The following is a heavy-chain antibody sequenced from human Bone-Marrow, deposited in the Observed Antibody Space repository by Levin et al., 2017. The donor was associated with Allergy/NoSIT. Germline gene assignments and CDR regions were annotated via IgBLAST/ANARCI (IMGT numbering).Heavy chain of an antibody. Sequence: QTLSLPCTFSLFSLPTAXVGXXXXXXXXGKALEWLAFIYWNDEKHYSPSLRSRLTITKDTSKNQVVLTMTNVDPVDTATYYYANSRGWLFDYWGQGSLVTGSS. CDR2: IYWNDEK. J-gene: IGHJ4*02. V-gene: IGHV2-5*01. CDR3: ANSRGWLFDY. CDR1: LFSLPTAXVG. D-gene: IGHD3-22*01.